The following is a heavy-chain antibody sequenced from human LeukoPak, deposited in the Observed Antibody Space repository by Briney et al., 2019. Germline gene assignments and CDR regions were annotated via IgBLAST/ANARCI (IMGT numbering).Heavy chain of an antibody. V-gene: IGHV6-1*01. CDR1: GDSVSSNSAA. J-gene: IGHJ4*02. D-gene: IGHD3-3*01. Sequence: SQTLSLTCAISGDSVSSNSAAWNWIRQSPSRGLEWLGRTYYRSKWYNDYAVSVKSRITINPDTSKNQFSLQLNSVTPEDTAVYYCARSPRLTYYDFCSGYYNGGMIDYWGQGTLVTVSS. CDR3: ARSPRLTYYDFCSGYYNGGMIDY. CDR2: TYYRSKWYN.